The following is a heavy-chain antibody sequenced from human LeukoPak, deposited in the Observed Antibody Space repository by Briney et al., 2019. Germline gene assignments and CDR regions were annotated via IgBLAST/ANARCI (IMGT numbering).Heavy chain of an antibody. CDR3: ARALVGTNDY. D-gene: IGHD1-26*01. CDR2: INSDGSTI. J-gene: IGHJ4*02. V-gene: IGHV3-74*01. Sequence: GGSLRLSCVASGFSFSSNWMHWVRQAPGKGRVWVSRINSDGSTINYAASVKGRFTISRDNAKNTLFLQMNSLRVEDTAVYYCARALVGTNDYWGQGTVVTVSS. CDR1: GFSFSSNW.